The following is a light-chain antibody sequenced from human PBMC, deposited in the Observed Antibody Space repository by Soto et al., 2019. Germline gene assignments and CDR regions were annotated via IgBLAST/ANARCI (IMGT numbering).Light chain of an antibody. J-gene: IGLJ1*01. V-gene: IGLV2-14*01. Sequence: QSALAQPASVSGSPGQSITISCTGTSSDVGGYNYVSWYQQHPGKAPKVIIYEVSNRPSGVSNRFSGSKSGNTASLTISGLQAEDEADYYCSSYTRSDNYAFGTGTKVIVL. CDR1: SSDVGGYNY. CDR3: SSYTRSDNYA. CDR2: EVS.